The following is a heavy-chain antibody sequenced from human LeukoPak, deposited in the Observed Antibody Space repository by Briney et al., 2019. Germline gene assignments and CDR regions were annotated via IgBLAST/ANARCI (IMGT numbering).Heavy chain of an antibody. CDR3: AKFLSYGVRGFGMDV. D-gene: IGHD4-17*01. V-gene: IGHV3-23*01. Sequence: PGGFLRLSCAASGFTFSSYAMSWVRQAPGKGLEWVSGISGSGSSTYYADSVKGRFTISRDNSKNTLYLQMNSLRAEDTAIYFCAKFLSYGVRGFGMDVWGQGTTVTVSS. CDR2: ISGSGSST. CDR1: GFTFSSYA. J-gene: IGHJ6*02.